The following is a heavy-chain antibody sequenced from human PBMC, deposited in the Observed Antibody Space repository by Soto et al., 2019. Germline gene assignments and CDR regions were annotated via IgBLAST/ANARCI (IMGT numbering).Heavy chain of an antibody. CDR1: GESFSGYI. V-gene: IGHV4-34*01. Sequence: QVQLQQSGAGLLKPSETLSLTCAVYGESFSGYIWNWIRQTPGKGLQWIGQINHSGSASYNPSLKSRFTISVHTSNSQFSLELSSVTASYTAVYYCARGLITGSHYSGGWYYFDSWGQGTQVTVSS. CDR2: INHSGSA. D-gene: IGHD6-19*01. CDR3: ARGLITGSHYSGGWYYFDS. J-gene: IGHJ4*02.